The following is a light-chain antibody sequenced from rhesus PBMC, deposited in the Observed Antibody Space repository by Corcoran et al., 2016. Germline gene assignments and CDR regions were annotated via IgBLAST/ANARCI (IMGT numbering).Light chain of an antibody. Sequence: DIQMTQSPSSLSASVGDTVTITCQASQGISKYLAWYQQKLGKAPKLLIYDASTLQSGVPSRVSGTGSGTEFTLTISSLQPEDFATYYCQQHNSYPLTFGGGTKVELK. CDR2: DAS. CDR1: QGISKY. CDR3: QQHNSYPLT. J-gene: IGKJ4*01. V-gene: IGKV1-25*01.